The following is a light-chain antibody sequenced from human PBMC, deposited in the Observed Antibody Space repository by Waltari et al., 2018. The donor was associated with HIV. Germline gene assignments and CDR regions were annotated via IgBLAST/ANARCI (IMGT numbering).Light chain of an antibody. CDR3: SSFSITSTLVV. J-gene: IGLJ2*01. V-gene: IGLV2-14*03. Sequence: QSALTQPASVSGSPGQSITISCTGTSSDIGGYNYVSWYQQHPGKAPKLMIFDASNRPSGISNRFSGSKSGNTASLTISGLQADDEAHYFCSSFSITSTLVVFGGGTK. CDR2: DAS. CDR1: SSDIGGYNY.